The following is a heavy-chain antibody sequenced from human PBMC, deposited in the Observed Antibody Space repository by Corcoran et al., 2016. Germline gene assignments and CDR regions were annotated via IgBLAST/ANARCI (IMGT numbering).Heavy chain of an antibody. CDR2: INAANGNT. Sequence: QVQLVQSGAEVKKPGASVKVSCEAFGYTFTSYTMHCLRQAPGQRLEWRGWINAANGNTKYSQKFQGRVTFTRDTSASTAYMALSSLRSEDTAGYYCAREAFAGAGLDSWGQGTLVTVSS. J-gene: IGHJ4*02. D-gene: IGHD6-19*01. V-gene: IGHV1-3*01. CDR1: GYTFTSYT. CDR3: AREAFAGAGLDS.